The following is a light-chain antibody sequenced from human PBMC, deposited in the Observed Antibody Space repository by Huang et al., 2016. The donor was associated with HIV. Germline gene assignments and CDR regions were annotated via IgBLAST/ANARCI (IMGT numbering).Light chain of an antibody. V-gene: IGKV1-33*01. CDR3: HQYHNLPYT. CDR1: QDIGNY. CDR2: DAF. J-gene: IGKJ2*01. Sequence: DIQLTQSPSSMSASVGDRVTITCQASQDIGNYLTWYRQKPGRAPDLLIYDAFNLGTGVPSRFSGSGAGADFTFTISSLQPEDSATYYCHQYHNLPYTFGQGTKLEIK.